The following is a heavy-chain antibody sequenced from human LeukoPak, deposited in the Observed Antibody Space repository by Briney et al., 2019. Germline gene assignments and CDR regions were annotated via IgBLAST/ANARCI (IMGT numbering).Heavy chain of an antibody. CDR1: GFTFSDYY. Sequence: PGGSLRLSCAASGFTFSDYYMSWIRQAPGKGLEWVSYISSSGSTIYYADSVKGRFTISRDDAKNSLYLQMNSLRAEDTAVYYCARGPRFGSGDPAPDYWGQGTLVTVSS. D-gene: IGHD3-10*01. V-gene: IGHV3-11*01. CDR3: ARGPRFGSGDPAPDY. CDR2: ISSSGSTI. J-gene: IGHJ4*02.